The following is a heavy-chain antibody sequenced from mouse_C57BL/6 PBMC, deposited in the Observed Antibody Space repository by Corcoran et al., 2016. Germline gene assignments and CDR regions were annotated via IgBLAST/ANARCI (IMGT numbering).Heavy chain of an antibody. CDR3: ARYGSSYLWYFDV. J-gene: IGHJ1*03. D-gene: IGHD1-1*01. V-gene: IGHV1-84*01. CDR1: GYTFTDYY. CDR2: IYPGSGNT. Sequence: IQLQQSGPELVKPGASVKISCKASGYTFTDYYINWVKQRPGQGLVWIGWIYPGSGNTKYNEKFKGKATLTVDTSSSTAYMQLSSLTSEDSAVYFCARYGSSYLWYFDVWGTGTTVTVSS.